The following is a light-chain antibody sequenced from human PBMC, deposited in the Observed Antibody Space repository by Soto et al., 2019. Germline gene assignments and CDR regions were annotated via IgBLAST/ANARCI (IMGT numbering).Light chain of an antibody. CDR2: DAS. Sequence: EIVLTQAPATLSLSPGERATLSCRASQSVSRLLAWYQQKPGQAHMLLIYDASSSATGIPARFSGSGSGTDFTLTIISLEPEDFAVYSCQQRSNWPGTFGQGTKVEI. V-gene: IGKV3-11*01. J-gene: IGKJ1*01. CDR1: QSVSRL. CDR3: QQRSNWPGT.